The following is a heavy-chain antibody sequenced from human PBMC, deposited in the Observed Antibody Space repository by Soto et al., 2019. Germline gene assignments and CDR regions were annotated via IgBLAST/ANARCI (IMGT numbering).Heavy chain of an antibody. CDR3: ARQRTTVVTQAYFDH. Sequence: SETLSLTCIVSGESISSSSYYWGWIRQPPGKGLEWIGSIYYSGRTYYNPSFKSRVAISIDTSKNQSSLKLSSVTATDTAVYYCARQRTTVVTQAYFDHWGQGALVTVSS. CDR2: IYYSGRT. D-gene: IGHD2-21*02. J-gene: IGHJ4*02. CDR1: GESISSSSYY. V-gene: IGHV4-39*01.